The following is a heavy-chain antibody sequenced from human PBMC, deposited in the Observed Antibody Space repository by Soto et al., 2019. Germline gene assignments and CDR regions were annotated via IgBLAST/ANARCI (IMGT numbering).Heavy chain of an antibody. CDR2: MNPNSGNT. CDR1: GYTFTSYD. Sequence: QVQLVQSGAEVKKPGASVKVSCKASGYTFTSYDINWVRQATGQGLEWMGWMNPNSGNTGYTQKFQGRVTMTRNTSISTAYMELSSLRSEDTAVYYCAIWELAAAGKVYWGQGTLVTVSS. J-gene: IGHJ4*02. V-gene: IGHV1-8*01. CDR3: AIWELAAAGKVY. D-gene: IGHD6-13*01.